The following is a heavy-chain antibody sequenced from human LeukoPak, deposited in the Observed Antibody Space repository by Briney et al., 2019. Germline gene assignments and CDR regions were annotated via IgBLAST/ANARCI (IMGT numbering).Heavy chain of an antibody. CDR3: ARVPPYDSSGYRFDY. CDR1: GYTFTSYG. Sequence: APVKVSCKASGYTFTSYGISWVRQAPGQGLEWMGWISAYNGNTNYAQKLQGRVTMTTDTSTSTAYMELRSLRSDDTAVYYCARVPPYDSSGYRFDYWGQGTLVTVSS. V-gene: IGHV1-18*01. J-gene: IGHJ4*02. D-gene: IGHD3-22*01. CDR2: ISAYNGNT.